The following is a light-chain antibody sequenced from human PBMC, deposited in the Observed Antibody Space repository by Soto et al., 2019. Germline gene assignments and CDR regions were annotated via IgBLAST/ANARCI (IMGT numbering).Light chain of an antibody. V-gene: IGKV3-20*01. J-gene: IGKJ2*01. CDR2: GSS. CDR1: QIVSSSY. Sequence: EIVLTQSPGSLSLSPGERATLSCRASQIVSSSYLAWYQQKPGQAPRLLIYGSSSRATGFPDRFSGSGSGTDFTLTISRLEPEDFAVYYCQQYGSSPYTFGQGTKLEIK. CDR3: QQYGSSPYT.